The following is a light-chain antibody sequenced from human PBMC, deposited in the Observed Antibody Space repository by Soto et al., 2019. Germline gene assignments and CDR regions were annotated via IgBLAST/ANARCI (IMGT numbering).Light chain of an antibody. J-gene: IGLJ1*01. Sequence: QSVLTQPDSVSGSPGQSITISCTGTNVDVGGYNYVSWYQHHPGKAPKLLIFEVSNRPSGVSNRFSGSKSGNTASLTISGLQSDDESDYYCASYTIKTTYVFGSGTNVTV. V-gene: IGLV2-14*01. CDR3: ASYTIKTTYV. CDR2: EVS. CDR1: NVDVGGYNY.